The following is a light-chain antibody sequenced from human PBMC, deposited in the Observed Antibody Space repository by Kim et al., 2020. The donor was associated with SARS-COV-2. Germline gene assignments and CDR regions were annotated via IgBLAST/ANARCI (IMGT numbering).Light chain of an antibody. CDR3: QQGLT. J-gene: IGKJ4*01. CDR2: DAS. Sequence: APLSLSPGERAALSCRASQSISNYLAWYQQKPGQAPRLLIYDASNRATGIPARFSGSGSGPDFTLTISSLEPEDFAVYYCQQGLTFGGGTKVDIK. V-gene: IGKV3-11*01. CDR1: QSISNY.